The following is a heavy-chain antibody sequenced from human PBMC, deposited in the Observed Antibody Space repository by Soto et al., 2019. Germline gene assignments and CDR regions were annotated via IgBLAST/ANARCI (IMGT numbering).Heavy chain of an antibody. CDR3: ATAGDSRGYYYWFDP. Sequence: SETLSLTCTVAGGSISSSSCYWGWLRQPPGKGLEWIGYVYYSGSTYYNPSLKSRVTISVDTSKNLISLKLNSVTAANAAVYYCATAGDSRGYYYWFDPWGQATLVTVS. J-gene: IGHJ5*02. CDR2: VYYSGST. V-gene: IGHV4-39*07. CDR1: GGSISSSSCY. D-gene: IGHD3-22*01.